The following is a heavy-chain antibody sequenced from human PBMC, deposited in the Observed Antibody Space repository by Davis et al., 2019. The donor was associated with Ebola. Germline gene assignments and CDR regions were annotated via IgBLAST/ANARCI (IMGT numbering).Heavy chain of an antibody. CDR1: GFTFSSYA. D-gene: IGHD2-8*02. CDR2: ISYDGSNK. CDR3: ASRTGLDY. J-gene: IGHJ4*02. V-gene: IGHV3-30*04. Sequence: GGSLRLSCAASGFTFSSYAMHWVRQAPGKGLEWVAVISYDGSNKYYADSVKGRFTISRDNSKNTLYLQMNSLRAEDTAVYYCASRTGLDYWGQGTLVTVSS.